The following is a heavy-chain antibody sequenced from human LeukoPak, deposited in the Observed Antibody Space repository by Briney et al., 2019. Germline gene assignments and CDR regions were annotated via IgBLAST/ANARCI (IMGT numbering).Heavy chain of an antibody. Sequence: ASVKVSCKASGYTFTSYDINWVRQATGQGLEWMGWMNPNSGNTGYAQKFQGRVTMTRNTSISTAYMELSSLRSADTAVYYCARGLGPEESFDYWGQGTLVTVSS. CDR2: MNPNSGNT. CDR3: ARGLGPEESFDY. CDR1: GYTFTSYD. V-gene: IGHV1-8*01. D-gene: IGHD3-10*01. J-gene: IGHJ4*02.